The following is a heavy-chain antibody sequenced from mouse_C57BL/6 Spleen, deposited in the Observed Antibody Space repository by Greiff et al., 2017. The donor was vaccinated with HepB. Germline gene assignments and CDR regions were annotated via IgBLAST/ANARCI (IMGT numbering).Heavy chain of an antibody. Sequence: QVQLQQPGAELVKPGASVKLSCKASGYTFTSYWMQWVKQRPGQGLEWIGEIDPSDSYTNYNQKFKGKATLTVEKSSSTAYMQPSSLTSEDSAVYYCARSGGNNYDWYFDVWGTGTTVTVSS. V-gene: IGHV1-50*01. CDR3: ARSGGNNYDWYFDV. CDR1: GYTFTSYW. CDR2: IDPSDSYT. D-gene: IGHD1-1*01. J-gene: IGHJ1*03.